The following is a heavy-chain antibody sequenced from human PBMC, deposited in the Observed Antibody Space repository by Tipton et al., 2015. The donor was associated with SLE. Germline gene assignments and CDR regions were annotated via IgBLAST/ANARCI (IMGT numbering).Heavy chain of an antibody. CDR2: IYYSGST. J-gene: IGHJ1*01. Sequence: TLSLTCTVSGGPISSSSYYWGWIRQPPGKGLEWIGSIYYSGSTYYNPSLKSRVTISVDTSKNQFSPKLSSVTAADTAVYYCARGEGSSSAEYFQHWGQGTLVTVSS. CDR1: GGPISSSSYY. V-gene: IGHV4-39*07. D-gene: IGHD6-6*01. CDR3: ARGEGSSSAEYFQH.